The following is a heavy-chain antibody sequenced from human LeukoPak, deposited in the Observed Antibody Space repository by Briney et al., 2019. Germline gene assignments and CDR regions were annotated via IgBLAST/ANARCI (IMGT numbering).Heavy chain of an antibody. D-gene: IGHD6-13*01. CDR3: AKGRFRSRNGFDI. CDR2: LSANGAGT. V-gene: IGHV3-23*01. Sequence: GGSLRLSCAASGFSVSTNYMNWVRQAPGKGLEWVSGLSANGAGTYYADSVKGRFTISRDNSKSTLYLQMNSVRAEDTAVYHCAKGRFRSRNGFDIWGQGTMVTVSS. J-gene: IGHJ3*02. CDR1: GFSVSTNY.